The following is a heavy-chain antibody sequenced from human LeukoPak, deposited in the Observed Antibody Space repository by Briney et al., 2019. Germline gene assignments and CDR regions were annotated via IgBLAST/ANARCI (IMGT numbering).Heavy chain of an antibody. CDR2: IKQDGSVK. J-gene: IGHJ4*02. CDR1: GFTFSSYW. D-gene: IGHD6-6*01. CDR3: ARIGYSSSSTDY. Sequence: GGSLRLSCAASGFTFSSYWMSWVRQAPGKGLEWVANIKQDGSVKYYVDSVTGRFTISRDNAKNSLYLQMDSLRAKDTAVYYCARIGYSSSSTDYWGQGTLVTVSS. V-gene: IGHV3-7*01.